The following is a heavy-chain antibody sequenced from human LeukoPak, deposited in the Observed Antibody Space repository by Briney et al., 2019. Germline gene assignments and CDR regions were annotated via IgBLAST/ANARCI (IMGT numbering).Heavy chain of an antibody. CDR3: AKDMPGEQRITMVRGVMVGYYYYGMDV. D-gene: IGHD3-10*01. CDR2: ISGDGGST. Sequence: GGSLRLSCAASGFTFDDYAMHWVRQAPGKGLQCVSLISGDGGSTYYADSVKGRVNITRDNIKNSLYLQMHSLRTEDNALYYCAKDMPGEQRITMVRGVMVGYYYYGMDVWGQGTTVTVSS. V-gene: IGHV3-43*02. CDR1: GFTFDDYA. J-gene: IGHJ6*02.